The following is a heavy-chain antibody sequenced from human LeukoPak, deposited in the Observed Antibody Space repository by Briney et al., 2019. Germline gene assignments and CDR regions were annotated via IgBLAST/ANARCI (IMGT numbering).Heavy chain of an antibody. CDR1: GFTDSPIF. CDR3: AKERGGD. CDR2: IHIGDTT. D-gene: IGHD2-21*01. V-gene: IGHV3-53*01. Sequence: GGSLRLSCEASGFTDSPIFMGWVRQAPGKGLEWVSIIHIGDTTYYADSVKGRFTISRDKFKNSLYLQMNSLRAEDTAVYYCAKERGGDWGRGTLVTVSS. J-gene: IGHJ4*02.